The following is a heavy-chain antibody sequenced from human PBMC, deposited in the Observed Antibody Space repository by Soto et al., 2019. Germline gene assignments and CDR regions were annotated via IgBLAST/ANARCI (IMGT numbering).Heavy chain of an antibody. Sequence: SETLSLTCSVSGGSIISRNYYWGWIRQPPGKGLEWIGSIYNSGSGTTHYNPSLKSRLTISIDTSKKQVSLKLSSVTAADTAVYYCARHACFNGVRYTYQYNPMDIWGQGTTVTVSS. V-gene: IGHV4-39*01. CDR3: ARHACFNGVRYTYQYNPMDI. D-gene: IGHD2-8*01. CDR2: IYNSGSGTT. J-gene: IGHJ6*02. CDR1: GGSIISRNYY.